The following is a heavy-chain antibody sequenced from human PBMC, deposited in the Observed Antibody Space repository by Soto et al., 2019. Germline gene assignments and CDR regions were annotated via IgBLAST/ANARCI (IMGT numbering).Heavy chain of an antibody. CDR3: ARDGLEPD. CDR2: ISYDGSNK. D-gene: IGHD1-1*01. J-gene: IGHJ4*02. Sequence: QVQLVESGGGVVQPGRSLRLSCAASGFTFSSYAMHWVRQAPGKGLEWVAVISYDGSNKYYADSVKGRFTISRDNSKNTLYLQMNSLRAEDTAVYYGARDGLEPDWGQGTLVTVSS. CDR1: GFTFSSYA. V-gene: IGHV3-30-3*01.